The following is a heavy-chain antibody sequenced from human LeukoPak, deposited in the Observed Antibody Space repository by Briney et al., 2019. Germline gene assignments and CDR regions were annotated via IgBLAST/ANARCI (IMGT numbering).Heavy chain of an antibody. CDR1: GFTFSSYW. CDR2: IKQDGSEK. J-gene: IGHJ4*02. Sequence: PGGSLRLSCAASGFTFSSYWMSWVRQAPGKGLEWVANIKQDGSEKYYVDSVKGRFTISRDNAKNSLYLQMNSLRAEDTALYYCARDDNYYYGSGSYYNGLDYWGQGTLVTVSS. CDR3: ARDDNYYYGSGSYYNGLDY. D-gene: IGHD3-10*01. V-gene: IGHV3-7*03.